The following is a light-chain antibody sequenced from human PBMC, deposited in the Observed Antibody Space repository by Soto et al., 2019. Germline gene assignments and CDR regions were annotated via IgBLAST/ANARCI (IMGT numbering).Light chain of an antibody. CDR3: QSYDRGLSLVV. CDR1: SSNIGAGYG. Sequence: QTVVTQPPSVSGAPGQWVTVSCTGSSSNIGAGYGVHWYQQLPGTAPKLLVFENDNRPSGVPDRFSGSKSGTSASLAIAGLQTEDEADYYCQSYDRGLSLVVFGGGTQLTVL. CDR2: END. V-gene: IGLV1-40*01. J-gene: IGLJ2*01.